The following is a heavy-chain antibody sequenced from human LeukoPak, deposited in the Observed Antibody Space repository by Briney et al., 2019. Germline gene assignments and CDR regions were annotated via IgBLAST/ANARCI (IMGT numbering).Heavy chain of an antibody. CDR1: GGSISSSNW. J-gene: IGHJ5*02. CDR2: IYHSGST. D-gene: IGHD3-10*01. CDR3: ARGLVYGSGSYIRDNWFDP. Sequence: SETLSLTCAVSGGSISSSNWWSWVRQPPGKGLEWIGEIYHSGSTNYNPSLKSRVTISVDKSKNQFSLKLSSVTAADTAVYYCARGLVYGSGSYIRDNWFDPWGQGTLVTVSS. V-gene: IGHV4-4*02.